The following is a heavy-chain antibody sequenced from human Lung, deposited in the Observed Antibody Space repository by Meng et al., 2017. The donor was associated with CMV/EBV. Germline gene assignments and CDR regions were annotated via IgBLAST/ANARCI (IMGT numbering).Heavy chain of an antibody. CDR2: ITPNSGGT. J-gene: IGHJ6*02. CDR1: GYTFTGYY. D-gene: IGHD3-10*01. CDR3: ARGPFYYYGMDV. Sequence: ASVKVSXKASGYTFTGYYIHWVRQAPGQGLEWMGWITPNSGGTNYAQKFQGRVTMTRDTSISTAYMELSRLRSDDTAVYYCARGPFYYYGMDVWGQGTTVTVSS. V-gene: IGHV1-2*02.